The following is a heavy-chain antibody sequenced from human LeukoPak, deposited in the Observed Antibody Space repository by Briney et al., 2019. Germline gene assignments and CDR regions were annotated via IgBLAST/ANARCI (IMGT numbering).Heavy chain of an antibody. CDR2: ISSSSTYI. V-gene: IGHV3-21*01. Sequence: GGSLRLSCAASGFTFSRYDMNWGRQAPGKGLEWVSSISSSSTYIYYADSVKGRFTISRDNSKNSLYLQMNSLRAEDTAVYYCAREGPTAALYDYWGQGTLVTVSS. CDR3: AREGPTAALYDY. D-gene: IGHD2-8*01. J-gene: IGHJ4*02. CDR1: GFTFSRYD.